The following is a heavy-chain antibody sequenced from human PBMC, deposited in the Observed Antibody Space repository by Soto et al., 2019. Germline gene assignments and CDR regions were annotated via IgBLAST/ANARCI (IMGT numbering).Heavy chain of an antibody. CDR2: ISTYNGNT. CDR1: GYTFSTYD. J-gene: IGHJ6*02. V-gene: IGHV1-18*03. Sequence: VKVSCKASGYTFSTYDISWVRQAPGQGLEWMGRISTYNGNTNYPQSLQGRLTMTTDTSTTTAYMELRSLRSDDMAVYYCARDPYHVLMLNAPNLYGMDVWGQGTTVTVSS. CDR3: ARDPYHVLMLNAPNLYGMDV. D-gene: IGHD2-8*01.